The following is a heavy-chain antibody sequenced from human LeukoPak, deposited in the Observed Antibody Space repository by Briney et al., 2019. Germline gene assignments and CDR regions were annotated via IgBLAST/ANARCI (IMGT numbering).Heavy chain of an antibody. CDR2: ISDTGATT. CDR3: AKDTSIGRYCTNGVCSPFDY. V-gene: IGHV3-23*01. J-gene: IGHJ4*02. D-gene: IGHD2-8*01. Sequence: GGSLRLSCAASGFTVSSNYMSWVRQAPGKGLEWVSAISDTGATTYDAASVKGRFTISRDNSRSTLYLQMNSLRAEDTALYYCAKDTSIGRYCTNGVCSPFDYWGQGTLVTVSS. CDR1: GFTVSSNY.